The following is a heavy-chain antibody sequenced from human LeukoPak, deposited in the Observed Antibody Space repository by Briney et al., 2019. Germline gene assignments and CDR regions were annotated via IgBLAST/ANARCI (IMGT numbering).Heavy chain of an antibody. J-gene: IGHJ5*02. Sequence: GGSLKIPCETSGYSFTIYWLGWVRQRPGTGLEWVGAFFTDDSDTRYSPSLQGQVAISADRSIRTAYLKWNSLKASDTAMYYCARQRWASGTANRFDPWGQGTLVTVSS. CDR2: FFTDDSDT. CDR3: ARQRWASGTANRFDP. D-gene: IGHD4-23*01. V-gene: IGHV5-51*01. CDR1: GYSFTIYW.